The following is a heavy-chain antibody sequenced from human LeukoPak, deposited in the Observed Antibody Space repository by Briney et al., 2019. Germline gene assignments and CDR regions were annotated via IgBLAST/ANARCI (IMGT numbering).Heavy chain of an antibody. J-gene: IGHJ4*02. CDR1: GGSINSNSHH. CDR2: IYYSGTT. V-gene: IGHV4-39*02. D-gene: IGHD3-9*01. Sequence: SETLSLTCSVSGGSINSNSHHWGWIRQAPGKGLEWIGNIYYSGTTSYNPSLKSRVTISVDTSKNHFSLRLSSVTAADTAVYYCARRGDILTDYAYDFWGQGTLVTVSS. CDR3: ARRGDILTDYAYDF.